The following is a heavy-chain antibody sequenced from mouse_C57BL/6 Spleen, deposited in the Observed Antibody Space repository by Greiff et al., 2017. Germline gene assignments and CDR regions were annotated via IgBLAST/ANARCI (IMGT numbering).Heavy chain of an antibody. CDR2: INPSNGGT. V-gene: IGHV1-53*01. D-gene: IGHD3-2*02. Sequence: VQLQQPGTELVKPGASVKLSCKASGYTFTSYWMHWVKQRPGRGLEWIGNINPSNGGTNYNEKFKSKATLTVDKSSSTAYMQLSSLTSEDSAVYYCAREGLGSGYFDYWGQGTTLTVSS. CDR3: AREGLGSGYFDY. J-gene: IGHJ2*01. CDR1: GYTFTSYW.